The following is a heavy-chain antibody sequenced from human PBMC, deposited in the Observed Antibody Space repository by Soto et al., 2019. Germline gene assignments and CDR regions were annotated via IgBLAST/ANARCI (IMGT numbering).Heavy chain of an antibody. D-gene: IGHD2-21*01. Sequence: APVAVSGVSSGYNIVRHTITWVRQPPVPVIEWMGRISAYNGNTNYAQKLQGRVTMTTDTSTNTAYMELRSLRSDDTAVYYCARGAFCGGAPGCRDMDVWGQGNTVNVS. CDR2: ISAYNGNT. CDR3: ARGAFCGGAPGCRDMDV. CDR1: GYNIVRHT. V-gene: IGHV1-18*01. J-gene: IGHJ6*02.